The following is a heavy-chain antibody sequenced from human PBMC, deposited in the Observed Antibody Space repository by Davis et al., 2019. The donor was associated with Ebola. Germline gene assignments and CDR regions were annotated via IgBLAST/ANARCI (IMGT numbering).Heavy chain of an antibody. CDR3: AGAVAGTEDFQY. Sequence: PGGSLRLSCAASGSSFHTYTINWFRQAPGRGLAWLAVISTDGSTTFYADSVKGRFTISRDNSKNTLSLQMNSLDTEETAVYYCAGAVAGTEDFQYWGQGTLVTVSS. D-gene: IGHD6-19*01. CDR2: ISTDGSTT. CDR1: GSSFHTYT. J-gene: IGHJ4*02. V-gene: IGHV3-30*04.